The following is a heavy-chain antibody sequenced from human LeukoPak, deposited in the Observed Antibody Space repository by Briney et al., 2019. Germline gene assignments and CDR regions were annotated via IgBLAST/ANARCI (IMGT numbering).Heavy chain of an antibody. Sequence: GGSLRLSCAASGFTFSSYGMHWVRQAPGKGLEWGAVIWYDGSNKYYADSVKGRFTISRDNSKNTLYLQMNSLRAEDTAVYYCAKERYYYDSSGYSALDYWGQGTLVTVSS. V-gene: IGHV3-33*06. CDR1: GFTFSSYG. J-gene: IGHJ4*02. CDR3: AKERYYYDSSGYSALDY. CDR2: IWYDGSNK. D-gene: IGHD3-22*01.